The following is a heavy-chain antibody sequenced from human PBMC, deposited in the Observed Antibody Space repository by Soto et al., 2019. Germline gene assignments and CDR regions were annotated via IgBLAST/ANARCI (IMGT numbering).Heavy chain of an antibody. Sequence: PGGSPRLSCAASGFTFSSYWMSWVRQAPGKGLEWVANIKQDGSEKYYVDSVKGRFTISRDNAKNTLDLQMHGLRAEDMAVYYCARSVRSGSFPYYYYAMDVWGEGTTVTVSS. CDR2: IKQDGSEK. D-gene: IGHD3-10*01. CDR1: GFTFSSYW. CDR3: ARSVRSGSFPYYYYAMDV. J-gene: IGHJ6*04. V-gene: IGHV3-7*01.